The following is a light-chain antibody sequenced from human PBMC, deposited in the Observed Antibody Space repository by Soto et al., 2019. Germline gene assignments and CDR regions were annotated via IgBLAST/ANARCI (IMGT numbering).Light chain of an antibody. CDR1: QSVRSNF. V-gene: IGKV3-20*01. Sequence: EVVLTQSPATLSVSPGERATLSCGASQSVRSNFVAWCQQPPGPAPRLLIYGASTRVTGTPDRFTGSGSETDFTLTISRLEPEDFAVYHCQQYGSSPTFGQGTTVDI. CDR3: QQYGSSPT. CDR2: GAS. J-gene: IGKJ1*01.